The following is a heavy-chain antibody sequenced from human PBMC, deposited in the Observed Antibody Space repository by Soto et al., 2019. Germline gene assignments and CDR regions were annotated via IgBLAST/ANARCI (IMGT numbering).Heavy chain of an antibody. D-gene: IGHD2-8*01. CDR2: ISWNSGSI. V-gene: IGHV3-9*01. CDR3: ALMGI. J-gene: IGHJ3*02. CDR1: AVTFAPYA. Sequence: PGGSRRLCCPASAVTFAPYAMLWVRQAPGKGLEWVSGISWNSGSIGYADSVKGRFTISRDNAKNSLYLQMNSLRAADTALYYCALMGIWA.